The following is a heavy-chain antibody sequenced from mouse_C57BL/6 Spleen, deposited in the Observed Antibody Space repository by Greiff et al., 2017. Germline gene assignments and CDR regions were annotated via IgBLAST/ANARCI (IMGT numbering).Heavy chain of an antibody. J-gene: IGHJ3*01. CDR3: ARDLDAFAY. V-gene: IGHV3-6*01. CDR1: GYSITSGYY. CDR2: ISYDGSN. Sequence: EVQLVESGPGLVKPSQSLSLTCSVTGYSITSGYYWNWIRQFPGNKLEWLGYISYDGSNNYNPSLKNRISITIDTSKNQFFLKLNSVTTEDTATYDCARDLDAFAYWGQGTLVTVSA.